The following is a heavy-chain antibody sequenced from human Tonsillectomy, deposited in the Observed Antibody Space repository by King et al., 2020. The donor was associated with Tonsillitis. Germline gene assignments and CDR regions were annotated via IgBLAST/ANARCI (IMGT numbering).Heavy chain of an antibody. CDR2: IHDSGAGT. CDR1: GFTFSSSA. CDR3: AKYSGRHYYNYYMDV. Sequence: VQLLESGGGLVQPGGSLRLSCAASGFTFSSSAMSLVRQAPGNGLESASIIHDSGAGTYYADDVKGRLAISRDNSRNTLYLKMSSLRAEDTAIYYCAKYSGRHYYNYYMDVWGKGTTVTVSS. V-gene: IGHV3-23*01. J-gene: IGHJ6*03. D-gene: IGHD1-26*01.